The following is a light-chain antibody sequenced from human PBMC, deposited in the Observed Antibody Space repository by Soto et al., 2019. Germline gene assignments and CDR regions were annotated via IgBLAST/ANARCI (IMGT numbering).Light chain of an antibody. V-gene: IGKV1-8*01. Sequence: AIRMTQSPSSLSASPGDRVTITCRASQGISSYLAWYQQKPGKAPKLLIYAASTLQSGVPSRFSGSGSGTDFTLTISCLQSEDFATYYCQQYYSYPPETFGQGTKVDI. CDR1: QGISSY. CDR3: QQYYSYPPET. CDR2: AAS. J-gene: IGKJ1*01.